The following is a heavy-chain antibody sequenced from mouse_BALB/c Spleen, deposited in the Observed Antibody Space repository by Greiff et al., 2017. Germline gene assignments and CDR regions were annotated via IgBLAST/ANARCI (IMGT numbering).Heavy chain of an antibody. Sequence: VQLQQTGPELVKPGASVKISCKASGYSFTDYIMLWVKQSHGKSLEWIGNINPYYGSTSYNLKFKGKATLTVDKSSSTAYMQLNSLTSEDSAVYYCARSHMITTRGRAMDYWGQGTSVTVSS. CDR3: ARSHMITTRGRAMDY. J-gene: IGHJ4*01. V-gene: IGHV1-39*01. CDR2: INPYYGST. D-gene: IGHD2-4*01. CDR1: GYSFTDYI.